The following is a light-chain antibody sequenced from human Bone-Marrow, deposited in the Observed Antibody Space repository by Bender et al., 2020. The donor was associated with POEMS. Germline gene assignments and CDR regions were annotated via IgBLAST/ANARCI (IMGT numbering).Light chain of an antibody. J-gene: IGLJ3*02. CDR1: SSDVGGYTY. CDR3: CSYAGSYMGWV. CDR2: DVN. Sequence: QSALTQPRSVSGSPGQSVTISCTGTSSDVGGYTYVSWYQQHPARAPKLIIYDVNKRPSGVPDRFSGFKSGNTASLTISGLQTDDEADYFCCSYAGSYMGWVFGGGTKLTVL. V-gene: IGLV2-11*01.